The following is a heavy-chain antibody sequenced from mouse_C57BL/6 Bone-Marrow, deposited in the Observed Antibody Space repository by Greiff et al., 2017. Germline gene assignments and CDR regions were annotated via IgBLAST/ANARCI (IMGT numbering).Heavy chain of an antibody. V-gene: IGHV1-69*01. J-gene: IGHJ2*01. CDR1: GYTFTSYW. CDR3: ASEGFYYFDY. CDR2: IDPSDSYT. D-gene: IGHD3-3*01. Sequence: QVQLQQPGAELVMPGASVKLSCKASGYTFTSYWMHWVKQRPGQGLEWIGEIDPSDSYTNYNQKFKGKSTLTVDKSASTAYMQLSSLTSEDSAVYYCASEGFYYFDYWGQGTTLTVSS.